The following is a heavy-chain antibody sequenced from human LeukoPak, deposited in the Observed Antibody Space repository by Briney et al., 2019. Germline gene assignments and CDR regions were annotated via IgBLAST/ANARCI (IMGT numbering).Heavy chain of an antibody. CDR3: ARGDALAGTFDY. CDR2: ISYDGSNK. Sequence: GRSLRLSCAASGFTFSSYAMHWVRQAPGKGLEGVAVISYDGSNKYYADSVKGRFTISRDNSKNTLYLQMNSLRAEDSAVYYCARGDALAGTFDYWGQETLVTVSS. D-gene: IGHD6-19*01. CDR1: GFTFSSYA. J-gene: IGHJ4*02. V-gene: IGHV3-30*04.